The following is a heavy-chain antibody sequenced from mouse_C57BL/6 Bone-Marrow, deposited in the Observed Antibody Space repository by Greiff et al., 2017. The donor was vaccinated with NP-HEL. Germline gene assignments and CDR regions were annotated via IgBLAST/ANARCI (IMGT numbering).Heavy chain of an antibody. Sequence: QVQLQQSGAELARPGASVKLSCKASGYTFTSYGISWVKQRTGQGLEWIGEIYPRSGNTYYNEKFKGKATLTADKSSSTAYMQFSSLTSEDSAIYYCARFLDYDFYYAMDYWGQGTSVTVSS. CDR1: GYTFTSYG. CDR2: IYPRSGNT. D-gene: IGHD2-4*01. V-gene: IGHV1-81*01. J-gene: IGHJ4*01. CDR3: ARFLDYDFYYAMDY.